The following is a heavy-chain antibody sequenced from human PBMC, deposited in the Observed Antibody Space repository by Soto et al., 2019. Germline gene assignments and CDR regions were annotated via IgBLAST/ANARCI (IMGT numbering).Heavy chain of an antibody. CDR3: ARAWDTLYYYYGMDV. J-gene: IGHJ6*02. CDR2: INSDGSST. D-gene: IGHD5-18*01. Sequence: VGSLRLSCAASGFTFSSYWMHWVLQAPGKGLVWVSRINSDGSSTSYADSVKGRFTISRDNAKNTLYLQMNSLRAEDTAVYYCARAWDTLYYYYGMDVWGQGTTGTVSS. CDR1: GFTFSSYW. V-gene: IGHV3-74*01.